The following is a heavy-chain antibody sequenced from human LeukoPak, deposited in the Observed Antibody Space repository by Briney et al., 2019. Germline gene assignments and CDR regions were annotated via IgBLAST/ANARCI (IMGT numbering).Heavy chain of an antibody. CDR1: GGSFSSYY. J-gene: IGHJ4*02. CDR3: ARLERNQLLPRGY. Sequence: SETLSLTCAVYGGSFSSYYWGWIRQPPGKGLEWIGSIYYSGSTYYNPSLKSRVTISVDTSKNQFSLKLSSVTAADTAVYYCARLERNQLLPRGYWGQGTLVTVSS. D-gene: IGHD2-2*01. V-gene: IGHV4-39*01. CDR2: IYYSGST.